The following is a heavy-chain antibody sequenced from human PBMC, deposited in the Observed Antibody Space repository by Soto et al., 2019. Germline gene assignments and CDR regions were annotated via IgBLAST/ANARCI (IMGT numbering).Heavy chain of an antibody. CDR3: XXXGGYCSSTSCSDXXXX. Sequence: QVQLVQSGAEVKKPGSSVKVSCKASGGTFSSYAISWVRQAPGQGLEWMGGIIPIFGTANYAQKFQGRVTITADESTXXAYMELSSLRSEDTAVXXXXXXGGYCSSTSCSDXXXXWGXXTXXTXSS. D-gene: IGHD2-2*01. CDR1: GGTFSSYA. CDR2: IIPIFGTA. V-gene: IGHV1-69*01. J-gene: IGHJ3*01.